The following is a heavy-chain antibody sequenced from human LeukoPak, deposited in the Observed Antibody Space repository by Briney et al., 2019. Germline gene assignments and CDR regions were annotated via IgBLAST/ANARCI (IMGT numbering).Heavy chain of an antibody. J-gene: IGHJ1*01. D-gene: IGHD3-16*01. Sequence: GGSLRLSCAASGFSFRSHGMNWVRQAPGKGLEWVSGISPRGDITYYKDSVRGRFAISRDNFKNTVSLQLNSLRAEDTAMYYCAKDDDWGRFNHWGQGTLVTVSS. V-gene: IGHV3-23*01. CDR2: ISPRGDIT. CDR3: AKDDDWGRFNH. CDR1: GFSFRSHG.